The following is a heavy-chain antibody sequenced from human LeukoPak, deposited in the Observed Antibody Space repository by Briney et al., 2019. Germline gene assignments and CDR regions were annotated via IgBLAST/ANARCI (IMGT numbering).Heavy chain of an antibody. D-gene: IGHD2-2*01. V-gene: IGHV7-4-1*02. CDR2: INTNTGNP. CDR1: GYTFTSYA. Sequence: ASVKVSCKTSGYTFTSYAMNWVRQAPGQGLEWMGWINTNTGNPTYAQGFTGRFAFSLDTSVSTAYLQISSLKAEDTAVYYCAREPQEYQLQTQSYNSYYYMDVWGKGTTVTVSS. CDR3: AREPQEYQLQTQSYNSYYYMDV. J-gene: IGHJ6*03.